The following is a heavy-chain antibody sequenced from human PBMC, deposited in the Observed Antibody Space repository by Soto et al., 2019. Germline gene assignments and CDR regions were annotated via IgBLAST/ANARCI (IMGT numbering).Heavy chain of an antibody. Sequence: EVQLVESGGGLVQPGGSLRLSCEGSGFTFSSYWMTWVRQAPGKGLEWVANIKSDGSDKNYVDSVKGRFTISRDNSKNSLYLQMSSLRVEDTAVYLCAMGVGWKLDSWGQGTLVTVSS. CDR1: GFTFSSYW. CDR3: AMGVGWKLDS. J-gene: IGHJ4*02. V-gene: IGHV3-7*03. D-gene: IGHD1-26*01. CDR2: IKSDGSDK.